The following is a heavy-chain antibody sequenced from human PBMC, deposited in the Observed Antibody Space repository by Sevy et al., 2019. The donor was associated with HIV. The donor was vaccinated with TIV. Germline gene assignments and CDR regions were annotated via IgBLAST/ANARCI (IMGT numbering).Heavy chain of an antibody. V-gene: IGHV3-23*01. CDR1: GFTFSSYA. D-gene: IGHD3-22*01. J-gene: IGHJ3*02. CDR2: ISGSGGST. CDR3: AKSKVVSPRAAFDI. Sequence: LSLTCAASGFTFSSYAMSWVRQAPGKGLEWVSAISGSGGSTYYADSVKGRFTISRDNSKNTLYLQMNSLRAEDTAVYYCAKSKVVSPRAAFDIWGHGTMVTVSS.